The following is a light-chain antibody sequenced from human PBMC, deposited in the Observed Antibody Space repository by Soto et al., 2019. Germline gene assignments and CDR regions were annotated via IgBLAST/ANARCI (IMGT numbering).Light chain of an antibody. Sequence: QSALTQPASVSGSPGQSITISCTGTSSDVGTYNHVSWYQQHPGKAHKLMIYDVSDRPSGVSNRFSGSKSGNTASLTISGLQAEDEADYYCSSYTSSSTYVFGTGTKVTVL. CDR2: DVS. CDR3: SSYTSSSTYV. CDR1: SSDVGTYNH. V-gene: IGLV2-14*01. J-gene: IGLJ1*01.